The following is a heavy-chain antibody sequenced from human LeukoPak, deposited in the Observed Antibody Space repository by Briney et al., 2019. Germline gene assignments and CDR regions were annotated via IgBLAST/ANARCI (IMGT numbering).Heavy chain of an antibody. Sequence: ASVKLSCRVSGYTLTELSMHWVRQAPGTGLEWMGGFDPEDSETIYAQKFQGRVTMTEDTSTDTAYMELSSLRSEDTAVYYCATDLRNYYDSSGYTNQNFDYWGQGTLVTVSS. CDR2: FDPEDSET. J-gene: IGHJ4*02. D-gene: IGHD3-22*01. V-gene: IGHV1-24*01. CDR3: ATDLRNYYDSSGYTNQNFDY. CDR1: GYTLTELS.